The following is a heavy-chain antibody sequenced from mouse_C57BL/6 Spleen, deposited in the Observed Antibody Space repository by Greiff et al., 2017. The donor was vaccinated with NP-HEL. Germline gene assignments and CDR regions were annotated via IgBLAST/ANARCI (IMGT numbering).Heavy chain of an antibody. V-gene: IGHV1-19*01. CDR1: GYTFTDYY. CDR3: ARTTTVVRYFDV. CDR2: INPYNGGT. J-gene: IGHJ1*03. Sequence: EVQLQQSGPVLVKPGASVKMSCKASGYTFTDYYMNWVKQSHGKSLEWIGVINPYNGGTSYNQKFKGKATLTVDKSSSTAYMELNRLTSEDSAADYCARTTTVVRYFDVWGTGTTVTVSS. D-gene: IGHD1-1*01.